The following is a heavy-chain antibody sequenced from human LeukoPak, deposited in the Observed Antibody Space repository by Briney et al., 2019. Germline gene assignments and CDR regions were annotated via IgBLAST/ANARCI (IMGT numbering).Heavy chain of an antibody. D-gene: IGHD3-3*01. V-gene: IGHV1-69*13. CDR2: IIPIFGTA. CDR3: ARGSRYYDFWSTRPVVYYYGMDV. Sequence: GASVKVSCKASGYTFTSYGISWVRQAPGQGLEWMGGIIPIFGTANYAQKFQGRVTITADESTSTAYMELSSLRSEDTAVYYCARGSRYYDFWSTRPVVYYYGMDVWGQGTTVTVSS. J-gene: IGHJ6*02. CDR1: GYTFTSYG.